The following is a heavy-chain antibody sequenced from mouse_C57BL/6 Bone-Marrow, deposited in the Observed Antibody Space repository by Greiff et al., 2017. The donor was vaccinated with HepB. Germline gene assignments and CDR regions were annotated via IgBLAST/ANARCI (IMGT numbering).Heavy chain of an antibody. CDR3: ARVSSPVGFAY. D-gene: IGHD6-2*01. J-gene: IGHJ3*01. CDR1: GYTFTSYT. V-gene: IGHV1-4*01. CDR2: INPSSGYT. Sequence: QVQLKESGAELARPGASVKMSCTASGYTFTSYTMHWVKQRPGQGLEWIGYINPSSGYTKYNQKFKDKATLTADKSSSTAYMQLSSLTSEDSAVYYCARVSSPVGFAYWGQGTLVTVSA.